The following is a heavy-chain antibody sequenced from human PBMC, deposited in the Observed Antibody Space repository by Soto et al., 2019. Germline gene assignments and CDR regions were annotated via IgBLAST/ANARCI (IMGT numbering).Heavy chain of an antibody. CDR1: GGSISSGDYY. J-gene: IGHJ5*02. CDR3: ARVPAMIVVGNNWFDP. CDR2: IYYSGST. V-gene: IGHV4-30-4*01. D-gene: IGHD3-22*01. Sequence: PSETLSLTCTVSGGSISSGDYYWSWIRQPPGKGLEWIGYIYYSGSTYYNPSLKSRVTISVDTSKNQFSLKLSSVTAADTAVYYCARVPAMIVVGNNWFDPWGQGALVTVSS.